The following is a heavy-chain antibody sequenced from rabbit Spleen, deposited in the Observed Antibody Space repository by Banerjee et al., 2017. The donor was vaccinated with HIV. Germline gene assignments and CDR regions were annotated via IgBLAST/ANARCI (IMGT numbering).Heavy chain of an antibody. CDR3: ARDTSSSFSSYGMDL. V-gene: IGHV1S40*01. D-gene: IGHD1-1*01. J-gene: IGHJ6*01. CDR2: IEAGSSGFT. CDR1: GIDFSSYYY. Sequence: QSLEESGGGLVKPGGTLTLTCRASGIDFSSYYYMCWVRQAPGKGLEWIACIEAGSSGFTYFANWAKGRFTISMTSSTTVTLQMTSLTAADTATYFCARDTSSSFSSYGMDLWGPGTLVTVS.